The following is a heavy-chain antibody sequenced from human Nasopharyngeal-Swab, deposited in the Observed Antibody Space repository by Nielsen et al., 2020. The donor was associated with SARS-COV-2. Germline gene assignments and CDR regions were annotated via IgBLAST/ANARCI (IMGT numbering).Heavy chain of an antibody. CDR3: TTSGYDSTSGAFDI. J-gene: IGHJ3*02. CDR2: IKSKTDGGTT. Sequence: GESLKISCAASGFTFSNAWMSWVRQAPGKGLEWVGRIKSKTDGGTTDYAAPVKGRFTISRDDSKNTLYLQMNSLKTEDTAVYYCTTSGYDSTSGAFDIWGQGTMVTVSS. V-gene: IGHV3-15*01. D-gene: IGHD3-22*01. CDR1: GFTFSNAW.